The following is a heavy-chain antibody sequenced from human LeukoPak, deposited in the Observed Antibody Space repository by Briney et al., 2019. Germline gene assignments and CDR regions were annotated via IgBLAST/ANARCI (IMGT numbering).Heavy chain of an antibody. D-gene: IGHD3-9*01. V-gene: IGHV1-2*02. CDR3: ARGNDILTGYYRLYFDY. CDR2: INPNSGGT. CDR1: GYTFTGYY. J-gene: IGHJ4*02. Sequence: GASVKASCKASGYTFTGYYMHWVRQAPGQGLEWMGWINPNSGGTNYAQKFQGRVTMTRDTSISTAYMELSRLRSDDTAVYYCARGNDILTGYYRLYFDYWGQGTLVTVSS.